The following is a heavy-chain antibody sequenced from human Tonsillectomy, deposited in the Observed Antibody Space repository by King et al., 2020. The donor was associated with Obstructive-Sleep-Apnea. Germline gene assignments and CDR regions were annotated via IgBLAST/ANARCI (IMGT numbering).Heavy chain of an antibody. V-gene: IGHV4-59*08. D-gene: IGHD2-2*01. J-gene: IGHJ4*02. CDR2: VYSSGVI. Sequence: QLQESGPGLVKPSETLSLTCTVSGGSMRGFHWSWIRQPPGKGLEYVASVYSSGVITYNPSLRSRVTLSQDMSKEQFSLNLSSVMAADTALYFCARHEYGIGYAYWGQGALVTVSA. CDR1: GGSMRGFH. CDR3: ARHEYGIGYAY.